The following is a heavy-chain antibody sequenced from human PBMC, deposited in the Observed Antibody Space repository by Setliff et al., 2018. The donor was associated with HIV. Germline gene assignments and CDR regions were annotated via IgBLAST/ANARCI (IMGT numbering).Heavy chain of an antibody. CDR1: GFRFSTYW. Sequence: GSLRLSCAASGFRFSTYWMTWVRQAPGKGLEWVANIKQDGSEKYYVDSVKGRFTLSRDNAKNSLYLQMNSLRAEDTAVYYCARVTVDWGFGNAFDIWGQGTMVTV. V-gene: IGHV3-7*01. J-gene: IGHJ3*02. CDR2: IKQDGSEK. D-gene: IGHD7-27*01. CDR3: ARVTVDWGFGNAFDI.